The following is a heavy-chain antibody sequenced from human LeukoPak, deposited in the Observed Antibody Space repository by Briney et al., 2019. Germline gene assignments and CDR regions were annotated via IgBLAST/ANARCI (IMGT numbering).Heavy chain of an antibody. D-gene: IGHD3-3*01. CDR3: ARAQEWLSGNDY. J-gene: IGHJ4*02. CDR2: INPNSGGT. V-gene: IGHV1-2*02. Sequence: GASVKVSCKASGYTFTGYYMHWVRQAPGQGLEWMGWINPNSGGTNYAQKLQGRVTMTTDTSTSTAYMELRSLRSDDTAVYYCARAQEWLSGNDYWGQGTLVTVSS. CDR1: GYTFTGYY.